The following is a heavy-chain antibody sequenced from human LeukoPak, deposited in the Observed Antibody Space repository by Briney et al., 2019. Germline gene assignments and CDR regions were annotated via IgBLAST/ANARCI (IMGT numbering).Heavy chain of an antibody. CDR2: IYYSGST. J-gene: IGHJ5*02. CDR1: GGSISSSSYY. V-gene: IGHV4-39*07. CDR3: ARLSGKYSSSSKAPGDP. D-gene: IGHD6-6*01. Sequence: SETLSLTCTVSGGSISSSSYYWGWIRQPPGKGLEWIGSIYYSGSTYYNPSLKSRVTISVDRSKNQFSLKLSSVTAADTAVYYCARLSGKYSSSSKAPGDPWGQGTLVTVSS.